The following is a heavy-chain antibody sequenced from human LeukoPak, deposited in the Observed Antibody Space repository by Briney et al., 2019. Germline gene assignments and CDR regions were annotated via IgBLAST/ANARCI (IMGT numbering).Heavy chain of an antibody. CDR2: ISSSGYTT. Sequence: GGSLRLSCAASGFRFSSSVMFWVRQAPGKGLEYVSHISSSGYTTYYSNSVKGRFTISRDNSKNTLYLQMNSLRAEDTAVYYCAKDMVPYGMDVWGQGTTVTVSS. D-gene: IGHD3-10*01. CDR3: AKDMVPYGMDV. CDR1: GFRFSSSV. J-gene: IGHJ6*02. V-gene: IGHV3-64*01.